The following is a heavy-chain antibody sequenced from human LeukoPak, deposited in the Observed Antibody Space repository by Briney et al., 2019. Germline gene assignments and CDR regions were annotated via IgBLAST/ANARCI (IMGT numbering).Heavy chain of an antibody. J-gene: IGHJ4*02. CDR1: GFTVSSNY. CDR2: IYSGGST. CDR3: ARTTMVRGVDY. D-gene: IGHD3-10*01. Sequence: QSGGSLRLSCAASGFTVSSNYMSWVRQAPGKGLEWVSVIYSGGSTYYADSVKGRFTISRDNSKNTLYLQMNSLRAEDTAVYYCARTTMVRGVDYWGQGTLVTVSS. V-gene: IGHV3-53*01.